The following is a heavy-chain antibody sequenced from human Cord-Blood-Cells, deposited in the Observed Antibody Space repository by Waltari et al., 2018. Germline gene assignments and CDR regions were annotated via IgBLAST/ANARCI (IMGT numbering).Heavy chain of an antibody. V-gene: IGHV4-59*11. CDR2: IYYSGST. Sequence: QVQLQESGPGLVKPSETLSLTCTVSGGSIRSHYWSWIRQPPGKGLEWIGYIYYSGSTNYNPSLKNRVTISVDTSKNQCSLKLSSVTAADTAVYYCARDSPAVAHYSAFDIWGQGTMVTVSS. J-gene: IGHJ3*02. D-gene: IGHD1-26*01. CDR1: GGSIRSHY. CDR3: ARDSPAVAHYSAFDI.